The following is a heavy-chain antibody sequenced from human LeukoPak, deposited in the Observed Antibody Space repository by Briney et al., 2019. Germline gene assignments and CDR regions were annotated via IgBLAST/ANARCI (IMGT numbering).Heavy chain of an antibody. Sequence: GGSLRLSCAASGFTFSSYSMNWVRQAPGKGLEWVSSISSSSSYIYYADSVKGRFTISRDNAKNSLYLQMNSLRAEDTAVYYCARTYYDFWSGYYPGGYYYYYMDVWGKGTTVTVSS. CDR1: GFTFSSYS. J-gene: IGHJ6*03. D-gene: IGHD3-3*01. V-gene: IGHV3-21*01. CDR2: ISSSSSYI. CDR3: ARTYYDFWSGYYPGGYYYYYMDV.